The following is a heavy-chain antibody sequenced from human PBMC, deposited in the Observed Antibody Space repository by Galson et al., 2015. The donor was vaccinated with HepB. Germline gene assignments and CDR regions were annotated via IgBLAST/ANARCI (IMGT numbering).Heavy chain of an antibody. J-gene: IGHJ6*03. CDR2: ISDSSSHT. Sequence: SLRLSCAASGFTFSDYYMTWIRQAPGKGLEWVSYISDSSSHTNYADSVKGRFTISRDNAKNSLYLQMNSLRAEDTAVYYCARRELVVVPAAIPHYYYYMDVWGKGTTVTVSS. CDR1: GFTFSDYY. CDR3: ARRELVVVPAAIPHYYYYMDV. D-gene: IGHD2-2*02. V-gene: IGHV3-11*06.